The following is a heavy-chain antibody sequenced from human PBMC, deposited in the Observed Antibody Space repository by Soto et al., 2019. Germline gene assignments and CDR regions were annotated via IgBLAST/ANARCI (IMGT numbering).Heavy chain of an antibody. Sequence: SETLSLTCAVYGGSFSGYYWSWIRQPPGKGLEWIGEINHSGSTNYNPSLKSRVTISVDTSKNQFSLKLSSVTAADTAVYYCARGRGEGGDILTTYYFDYWGQGTLVTVSS. J-gene: IGHJ4*02. CDR1: GGSFSGYY. CDR2: INHSGST. V-gene: IGHV4-34*01. CDR3: ARGRGEGGDILTTYYFDY. D-gene: IGHD3-9*01.